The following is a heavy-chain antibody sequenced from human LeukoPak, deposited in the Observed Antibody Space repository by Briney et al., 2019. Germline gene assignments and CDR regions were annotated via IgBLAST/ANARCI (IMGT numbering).Heavy chain of an antibody. CDR3: ARDQELERLGVFDY. CDR2: IYYSGST. J-gene: IGHJ4*02. D-gene: IGHD1-1*01. V-gene: IGHV4-39*07. CDR1: GGSISSSSYY. Sequence: PSESLSLTCTVSGGSISSSSYYWGWIRQPPGKGLEWIGSIYYSGSTYYNPSLKSRVTISVDTSKNQFSLKLSSVTAADTAVYYCARDQELERLGVFDYWGQGTLVTVSS.